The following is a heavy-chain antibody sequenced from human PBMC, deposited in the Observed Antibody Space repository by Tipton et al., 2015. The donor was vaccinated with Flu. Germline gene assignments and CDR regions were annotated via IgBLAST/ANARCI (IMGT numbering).Heavy chain of an antibody. V-gene: IGHV3-74*01. CDR2: LDSGGSDT. Sequence: SLRLSCAASGFTFTTYWMHWVRQAPGKGLVWVSRLDSGGSDTAYAGSVRGRFTISRDNAKNMLYLEMNSLRAEDTAVYYCARGFSSPQQLTPGYWGQGTLVTVSS. D-gene: IGHD1-1*01. CDR1: GFTFTTYW. CDR3: ARGFSSPQQLTPGY. J-gene: IGHJ4*02.